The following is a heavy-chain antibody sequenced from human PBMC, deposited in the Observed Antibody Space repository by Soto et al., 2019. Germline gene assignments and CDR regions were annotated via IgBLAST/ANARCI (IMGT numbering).Heavy chain of an antibody. V-gene: IGHV4-34*01. D-gene: IGHD3-10*01. CDR1: GGSFSGYY. CDR3: ARAAYYGSGSYRYYYYGMDV. J-gene: IGHJ6*02. CDR2: INHSGGT. Sequence: SETLSLTCAVYGGSFSGYYWSWIRQPPGKGLEWIGEINHSGGTNYNPSLKSRVTISVDTSKNQFSLKLSSVTAADTAVYYCARAAYYGSGSYRYYYYGMDVCGQGTTVT.